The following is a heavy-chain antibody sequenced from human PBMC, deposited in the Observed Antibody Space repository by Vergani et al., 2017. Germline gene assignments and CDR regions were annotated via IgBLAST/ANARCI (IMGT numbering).Heavy chain of an antibody. V-gene: IGHV5-51*03. CDR1: GYSFSRNW. J-gene: IGHJ6*03. CDR2: IYTGNSET. D-gene: IGHD3-16*01. CDR3: ARVYCRGMSCAGTDYFYHIDV. Sequence: EVQLEQSGAAVKKPGESLEISCKGSGYSFSRNWIAWVRERPGQGLEWMGMIYTGNSETRNNPSFRGQVTMSVDKSISTAYLQWSSLKASDSAMYYCARVYCRGMSCAGTDYFYHIDVWGKGTTVTVS.